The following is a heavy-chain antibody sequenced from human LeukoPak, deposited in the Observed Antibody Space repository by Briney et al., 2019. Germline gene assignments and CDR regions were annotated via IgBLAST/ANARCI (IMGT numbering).Heavy chain of an antibody. Sequence: GSLRLSCAASGFTFSSYAMSWVRQAPGKGLEWVSAISVSGDSTSHADSVKGRFTISRDNSKNTLYLQMNSLRAEDTAVYYCAKDREEYYYDSSGSELDYWGQGTLVTVSS. J-gene: IGHJ4*02. CDR1: GFTFSSYA. CDR3: AKDREEYYYDSSGSELDY. V-gene: IGHV3-23*01. D-gene: IGHD3-22*01. CDR2: ISVSGDST.